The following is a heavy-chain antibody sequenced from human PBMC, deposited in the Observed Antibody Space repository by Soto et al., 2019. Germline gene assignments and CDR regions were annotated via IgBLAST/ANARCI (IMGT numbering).Heavy chain of an antibody. CDR2: FNPILSMS. J-gene: IGHJ4*02. D-gene: IGHD3-10*01. CDR1: GDTFNFYT. V-gene: IGHV1-69*02. Sequence: QVQLVQSGSDVKKAGSSVKVSCKASGDTFNFYTINWVRQAPGLGLEWMGRFNPILSMSNYAQKFEGRVTITADKSTNTAYMELRRLRFEDTAMYYCVTSYGSGYRAFDFWGQGALVTVSS. CDR3: VTSYGSGYRAFDF.